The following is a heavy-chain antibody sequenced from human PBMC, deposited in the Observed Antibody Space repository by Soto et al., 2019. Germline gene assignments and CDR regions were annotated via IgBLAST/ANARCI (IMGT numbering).Heavy chain of an antibody. D-gene: IGHD3-9*01. CDR2: IYYSGST. CDR3: AREGYDILTGYYNVGY. V-gene: IGHV4-30-4*01. CDR1: GGSISSGDYY. Sequence: SETLSLTCTVSGGSISSGDYYWSWIRQPPGKGLEWIGYIYYSGSTYYNPSLKSRVTISVDTSKNQFSLKLSSVTAADTAVYYCAREGYDILTGYYNVGYWGQGTLVTVS. J-gene: IGHJ4*02.